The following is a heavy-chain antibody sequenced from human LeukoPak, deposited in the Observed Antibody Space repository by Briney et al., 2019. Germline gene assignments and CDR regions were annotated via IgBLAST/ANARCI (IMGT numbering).Heavy chain of an antibody. J-gene: IGHJ4*02. CDR1: GFTFSSYS. V-gene: IGHV3-21*01. D-gene: IGHD6-19*01. CDR3: ARDGGKIAVAPDY. CDR2: ISSSSSYI. Sequence: PGGSLRLSCAASGFTFSSYSMNWVRQAPGKGLEWVSSISSSSSYIYYADSVKGRFTISRDNAKNSLYLQMNSLRAKDTAVYYCARDGGKIAVAPDYWGQGTLVTVSS.